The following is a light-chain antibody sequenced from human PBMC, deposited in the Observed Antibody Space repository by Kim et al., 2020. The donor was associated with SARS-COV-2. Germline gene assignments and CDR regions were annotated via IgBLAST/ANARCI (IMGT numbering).Light chain of an antibody. J-gene: IGKJ2*01. V-gene: IGKV1-39*01. CDR2: AAS. CDR1: QSITTY. Sequence: SASVGDRVTITCRASQSITTYLNWYQQKPGKAPLLLISAASSLQSGVPSRFSGSGSGTDFTLTISSLQPEDFATYFCQQSHSIPYTFGQGTKLEI. CDR3: QQSHSIPYT.